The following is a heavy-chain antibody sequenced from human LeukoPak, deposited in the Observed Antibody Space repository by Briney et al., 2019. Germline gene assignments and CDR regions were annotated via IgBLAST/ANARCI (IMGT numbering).Heavy chain of an antibody. D-gene: IGHD1-26*01. CDR3: ARGGAGHRRIQYSGSYGDAFDI. CDR1: GFNVSSNY. Sequence: GGSLRLSCAASGFNVSSNYMSWVRQAPGKGLEWVSVIYSGGSTYYADSVKGRFTISRDNSKNTLYLQMNSLRAEDTAVYYCARGGAGHRRIQYSGSYGDAFDIWGQGTMVTVSS. V-gene: IGHV3-53*01. J-gene: IGHJ3*02. CDR2: IYSGGST.